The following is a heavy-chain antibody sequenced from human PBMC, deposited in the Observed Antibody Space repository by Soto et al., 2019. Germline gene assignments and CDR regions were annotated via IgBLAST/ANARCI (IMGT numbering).Heavy chain of an antibody. CDR3: ARESRSELGTVEY. V-gene: IGHV4-4*07. J-gene: IGHJ4*02. Sequence: QVRLQESGPGLVKPSETLSLTCTVSGASISNYYWSWIRQPAGKGLECLGRIYASGTTTYNPSLRSRVTMSVDTSKNQFSLNLNSVTAADTAVYYCARESRSELGTVEYWGQETLVTVSS. CDR2: IYASGTT. D-gene: IGHD1-1*01. CDR1: GASISNYY.